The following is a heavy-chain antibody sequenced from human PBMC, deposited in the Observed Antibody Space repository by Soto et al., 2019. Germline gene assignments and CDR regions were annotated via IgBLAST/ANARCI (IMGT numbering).Heavy chain of an antibody. D-gene: IGHD2-15*01. CDR1: GGSFSGYY. CDR2: INHSGST. V-gene: IGHV4-34*01. Sequence: PSETLSLTCAVYGGSFSGYYWSWIRQPPGKGLEGIGEINHSGSTNYNPSLKSRVTISVDTSKNQFSLKLSSVTAADTAVYYCARSGGSLYSKYYYYHYGMAVWGQGTTVTVSS. J-gene: IGHJ6*02. CDR3: ARSGGSLYSKYYYYHYGMAV.